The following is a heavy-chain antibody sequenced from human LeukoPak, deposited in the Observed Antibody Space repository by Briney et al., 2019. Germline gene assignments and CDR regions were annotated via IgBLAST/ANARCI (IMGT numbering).Heavy chain of an antibody. J-gene: IGHJ4*02. Sequence: PGGSLRLSCAASGFTVDSNYLSWVRQAPGKGREWVATIYTGGNTYFAASVKGRFTISRDFSKTTVFLHMNSLRAEDTAMYYCARGDDSGYYDYFDYWGQGALVTVSS. CDR2: IYTGGNT. D-gene: IGHD3-22*01. V-gene: IGHV3-53*01. CDR3: ARGDDSGYYDYFDY. CDR1: GFTVDSNY.